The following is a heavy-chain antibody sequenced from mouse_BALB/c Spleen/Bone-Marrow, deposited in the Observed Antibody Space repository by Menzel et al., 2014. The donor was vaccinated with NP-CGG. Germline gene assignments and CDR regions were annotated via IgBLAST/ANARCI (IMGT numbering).Heavy chain of an antibody. CDR1: GYTFTSYT. J-gene: IGHJ3*01. D-gene: IGHD4-1*01. V-gene: IGHV1-4*02. CDR2: INPSSGYT. Sequence: VHLVESAAELARPGASVKMSCKASGYTFTSYTMHWVKQRPGQGLEWIGYINPSSGYTEYNQKFKDKTTLTADKSSSTAYMQLSSLTSEDSAVYYCAYWDLAYLGQGTLVTVSA. CDR3: AYWDLAY.